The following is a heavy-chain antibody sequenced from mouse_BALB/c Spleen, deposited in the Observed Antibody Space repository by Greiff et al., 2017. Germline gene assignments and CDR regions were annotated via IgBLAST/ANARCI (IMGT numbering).Heavy chain of an antibody. CDR3: GREESYGNPFDC. CDR2: INPYNGDT. V-gene: IGHV1-37*01. D-gene: IGHD2-1*01. Sequence: EVQGVESGPELVKPGASVKISCKASGYSFTGYFMNWVKQSHGKSLEWIGRINPYNGDTFYNQKFKGKATLTVDKSSSTAHMELLSLTSEDSAVYYCGREESYGNPFDCWGQGTTLTVSS. CDR1: GYSFTGYF. J-gene: IGHJ2*01.